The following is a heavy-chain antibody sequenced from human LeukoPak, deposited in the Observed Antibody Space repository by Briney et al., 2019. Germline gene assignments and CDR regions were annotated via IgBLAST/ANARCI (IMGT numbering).Heavy chain of an antibody. CDR1: GGSISSGGYY. V-gene: IGHV4-31*03. D-gene: IGHD5-24*01. CDR2: IYYSGST. J-gene: IGHJ6*02. CDR3: ARGRYYYYGMDV. Sequence: KPSETLSLTCTVSGGSISSGGYYWSWIRQHPGKGLEWIGYIYYSGSTYYNPSLKSRVTISVDTSKNQFSLKLSSVTAADTAVYYCARGRYYYYGMDVWGQGTTVTVSS.